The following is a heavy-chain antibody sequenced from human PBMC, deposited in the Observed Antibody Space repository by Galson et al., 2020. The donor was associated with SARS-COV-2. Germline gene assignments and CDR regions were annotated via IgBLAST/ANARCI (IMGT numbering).Heavy chain of an antibody. D-gene: IGHD3-10*01. J-gene: IGHJ6*02. CDR3: ARGPRGSGSYSYHYYGMDV. V-gene: IGHV1-69*13. CDR1: GGTFSSYA. Sequence: SVKVSCKASGGTFSSYAISWVRQAPGQGLEWMGGIFPIFGTANYAQKFQGRVTITADESTSTAYMELSSLRSEDTAVYYCARGPRGSGSYSYHYYGMDVWGQGTTVTVSS. CDR2: IFPIFGTA.